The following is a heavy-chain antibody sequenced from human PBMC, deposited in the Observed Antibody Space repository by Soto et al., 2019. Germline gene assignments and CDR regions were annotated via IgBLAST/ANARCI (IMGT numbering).Heavy chain of an antibody. CDR1: GGSFSGYY. CDR2: INHSGST. Sequence: SETLSLTCAVYGGSFSGYYWSWIRQPPGKGLEWIGEINHSGSTNYNPSLKSRVTISVDTSKNQFSLKLSSVTAADTAVYYCAIPARDYYGSGSYYYYYGMDVWGQGTTVT. CDR3: AIPARDYYGSGSYYYYYGMDV. V-gene: IGHV4-34*01. D-gene: IGHD3-10*01. J-gene: IGHJ6*02.